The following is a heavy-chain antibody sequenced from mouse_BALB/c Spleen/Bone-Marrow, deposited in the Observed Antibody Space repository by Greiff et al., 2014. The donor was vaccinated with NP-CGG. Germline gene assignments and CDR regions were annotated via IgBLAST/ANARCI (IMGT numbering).Heavy chain of an antibody. CDR3: ARSGYRYEDYYAMDY. CDR1: SYKFTDYA. D-gene: IGHD2-14*01. J-gene: IGHJ4*01. Sequence: QVPLKEAGAELGRPGVSVKISCKGSSYKFTDYAMHWGKQSHAKSLEWIGVISNYYGNTNYNQKFKGKATMTVDKSSSTAYMELARLTSEDSAVYYCARSGYRYEDYYAMDYWGQGTSVTVSS. CDR2: ISNYYGNT. V-gene: IGHV1S137*01.